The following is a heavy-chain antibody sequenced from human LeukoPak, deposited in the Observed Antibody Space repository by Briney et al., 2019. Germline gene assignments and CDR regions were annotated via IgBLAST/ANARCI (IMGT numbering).Heavy chain of an antibody. V-gene: IGHV1-69*01. J-gene: IGHJ6*02. CDR1: GGTFSSYA. CDR2: IIPIFGTA. CDR3: ARDLTAAGNYYYGMDV. D-gene: IGHD6-13*01. Sequence: SVKVSCKASGGTFSSYAISWVRQTPGQGLEWMGGIIPIFGTANYAQKFQGRVTITADESTSTAYMELSSLRSEDTAVYYCARDLTAAGNYYYGMDVWGQGTTVTVSS.